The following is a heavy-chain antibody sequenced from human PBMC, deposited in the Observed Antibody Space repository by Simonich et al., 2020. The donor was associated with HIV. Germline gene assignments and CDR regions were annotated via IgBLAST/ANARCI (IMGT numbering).Heavy chain of an antibody. Sequence: GPGLVKPSETLSLRCTVSGGSISSDYWSWIRQPPGKGLEWIGYIYYSGSTNSNPSLKSRVTISVDTSKNQVSLKLSSVTAADTAIYYCARGRPPGFSNGWYHFDFWGQGTLVTVSP. CDR3: ARGRPPGFSNGWYHFDF. J-gene: IGHJ4*02. CDR1: GGSISSDY. CDR2: IYYSGST. V-gene: IGHV4-59*12. D-gene: IGHD6-19*01.